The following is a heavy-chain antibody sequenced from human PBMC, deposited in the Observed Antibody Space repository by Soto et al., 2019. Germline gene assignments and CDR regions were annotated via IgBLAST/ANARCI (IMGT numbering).Heavy chain of an antibody. CDR3: ATVYPALSFAY. CDR2: IHHRPSP. CDR1: GGSFSGYY. V-gene: IGHV4-34*01. Sequence: WETLSLTCAVYGGSFSGYYWSWIRQPPGKGLEWIGEIHHRPSPNYNPSLKSRVTISVDTSKNQFSLKLSSVTAVDTAVYYCATVYPALSFAYWGQATLAPVSS. J-gene: IGHJ4*02.